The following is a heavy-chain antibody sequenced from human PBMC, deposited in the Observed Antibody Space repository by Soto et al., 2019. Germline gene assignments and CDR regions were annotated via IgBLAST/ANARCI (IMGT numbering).Heavy chain of an antibody. D-gene: IGHD2-2*01. CDR1: GFTFSSYS. CDR2: ISSSSSYI. CDR3: ARAFASGVPAARGGNDY. Sequence: EVQLVESGGGLVKPGGSLRLSCAASGFTFSSYSMNWVRQAPGKGLEWVSSISSSSSYIYYADSVKGRFTISRDNAKNSLYLQMNSLRAEDTAVYYCARAFASGVPAARGGNDYWGQGTLVTVSS. J-gene: IGHJ4*02. V-gene: IGHV3-21*01.